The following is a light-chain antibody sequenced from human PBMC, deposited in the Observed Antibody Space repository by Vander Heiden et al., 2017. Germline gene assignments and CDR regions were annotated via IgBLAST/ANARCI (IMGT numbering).Light chain of an antibody. Sequence: SYVLTQPPSVSVAPGQTARLSCGGNNIGIKTVHWYQQKPGQAPVLVVYDDSDRPSGIPERFSGSNSGNTATLTISRVEAGDEADYYCQVWVSYSDHPSLLFGGGTKLTVL. CDR1: NIGIKT. J-gene: IGLJ2*01. CDR2: DDS. V-gene: IGLV3-21*02. CDR3: QVWVSYSDHPSLL.